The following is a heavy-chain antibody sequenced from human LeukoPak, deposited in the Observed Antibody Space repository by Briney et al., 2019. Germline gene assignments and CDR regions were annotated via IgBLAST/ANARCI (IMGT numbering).Heavy chain of an antibody. CDR2: IYYSGRN. CDR3: ARQKGGIVGATPEAYFDY. D-gene: IGHD1-26*01. CDR1: GGSISSSSYY. Sequence: PSETLSLTCTVSGGSISSSSYYWGWIRQPPGKGLECIGSIYYSGRNYYNPSLKSRVTISVDTSKNQFSLKLSSVTAADTAVYYCARQKGGIVGATPEAYFDYWGQGTLVTVSS. J-gene: IGHJ4*02. V-gene: IGHV4-39*01.